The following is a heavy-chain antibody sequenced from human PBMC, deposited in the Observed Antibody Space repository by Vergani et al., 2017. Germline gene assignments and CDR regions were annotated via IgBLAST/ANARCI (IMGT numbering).Heavy chain of an antibody. CDR3: ARSRYDSSGFSTIFRY. CDR1: GYTFTGYY. CDR2: INPNSGGT. J-gene: IGHJ4*02. Sequence: QVQLVQSGAEVKKPGASVKVSCKASGYTFTGYYMHWVRQAPGQGLEWMGWINPNSGGTNYAQKFQGRVTMTRDTSISTAYMELSRLRSDDTAVYYCARSRYDSSGFSTIFRYWGQGTRVTVS. D-gene: IGHD3-22*01. V-gene: IGHV1-2*02.